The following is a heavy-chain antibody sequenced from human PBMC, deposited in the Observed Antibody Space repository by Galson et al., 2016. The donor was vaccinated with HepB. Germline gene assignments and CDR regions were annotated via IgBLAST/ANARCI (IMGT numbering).Heavy chain of an antibody. D-gene: IGHD3-22*01. CDR2: IKEDGSEE. CDR1: GFTFSSYW. V-gene: IGHV3-7*01. CDR3: ARATHTITYYYDSSGYKVDAFDI. Sequence: SLRLSCAASGFTFSSYWMSWVRQTPGKGLEWVANIKEDGSEEYYVDSVKGRFTNSRDNAKNSLYLQMNSLRAEDTAVYYCARATHTITYYYDSSGYKVDAFDIWGQGTMVTVSS. J-gene: IGHJ3*02.